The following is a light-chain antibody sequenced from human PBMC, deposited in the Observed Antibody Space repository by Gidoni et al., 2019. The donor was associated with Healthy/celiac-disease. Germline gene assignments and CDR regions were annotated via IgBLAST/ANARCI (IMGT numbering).Light chain of an antibody. V-gene: IGKV1-39*01. CDR2: AAS. CDR3: QQSYSTPLD. Sequence: DFQMTQSPSSLSASVGDRVTITCRASQSISSYLNWYQQKPGKAPKLLIYAASSLQSGVPSRFSGSGSGTDFTLTISSLQPEDFATYYCQQSYSTPLDFGGXTKVEIK. CDR1: QSISSY. J-gene: IGKJ4*01.